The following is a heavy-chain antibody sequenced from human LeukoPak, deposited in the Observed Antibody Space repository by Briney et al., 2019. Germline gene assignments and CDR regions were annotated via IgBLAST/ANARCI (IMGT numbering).Heavy chain of an antibody. J-gene: IGHJ5*02. CDR3: GKGPGYSVYDNLPHH. CDR2: IRYDGSNK. V-gene: IGHV3-30*02. D-gene: IGHD5/OR15-5a*01. Sequence: GGSLRLSCAASGFTFSNAWMSWVRQAPGKGLEWVAFIRYDGSNKYYADSVKGRFTISRDNSKNTLILHMNSLRAEDTAVYYCGKGPGYSVYDNLPHHWGQGTLVTVSS. CDR1: GFTFSNAW.